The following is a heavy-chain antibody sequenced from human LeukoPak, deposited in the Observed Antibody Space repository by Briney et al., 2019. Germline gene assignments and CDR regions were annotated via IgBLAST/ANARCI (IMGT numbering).Heavy chain of an antibody. Sequence: GGSLRLSCAASGFTFDDYAMHWVRQAPGKGLEWVSGISWNSGSMGYADSVKGRFTISRDNAKNSLYLQMNSLRAEDTALYYCAKAGGYSYGLNWFDPWGQGTLVTVSS. J-gene: IGHJ5*02. CDR3: AKAGGYSYGLNWFDP. CDR1: GFTFDDYA. V-gene: IGHV3-9*01. D-gene: IGHD5-18*01. CDR2: ISWNSGSM.